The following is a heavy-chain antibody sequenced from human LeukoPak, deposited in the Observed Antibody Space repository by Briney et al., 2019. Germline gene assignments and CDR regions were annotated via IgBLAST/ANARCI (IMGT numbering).Heavy chain of an antibody. CDR3: ASIYYYDSAPFDP. CDR2: IYSSGST. D-gene: IGHD3-22*01. V-gene: IGHV4-61*02. CDR1: GGSFSSGNYY. Sequence: PSQTLSLTCTVSGGSFSSGNYYWSWIRQPAGKGLGWIGRIYSSGSTNYNPSLKSRVTISVDTSKNQSSLKLSSVTAADTAVYYCASIYYYDSAPFDPWGQGTLVTVSS. J-gene: IGHJ5*02.